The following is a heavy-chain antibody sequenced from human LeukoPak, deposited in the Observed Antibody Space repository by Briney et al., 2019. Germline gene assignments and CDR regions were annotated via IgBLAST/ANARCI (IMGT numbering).Heavy chain of an antibody. CDR2: IYHSGST. CDR3: AREFIVVGQADY. D-gene: IGHD2-21*01. CDR1: GGSISSGNW. V-gene: IGHV4-4*02. Sequence: SETLSLTCAVSGGSISSGNWWSWVRQPPGKGLEWIGEIYHSGSTNYNPSLKSRVTISVDKSKNQFSLKLSSVTAADTAVYYCAREFIVVGQADYWGQGTLVTVSS. J-gene: IGHJ4*02.